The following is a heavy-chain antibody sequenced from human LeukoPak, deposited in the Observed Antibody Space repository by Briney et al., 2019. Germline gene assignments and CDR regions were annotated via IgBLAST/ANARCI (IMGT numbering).Heavy chain of an antibody. D-gene: IGHD6-13*01. CDR3: ARMAGIAAAGTWYFDY. V-gene: IGHV1-2*02. CDR1: GYTFTGCY. J-gene: IGHJ4*02. CDR2: INPNSGGT. Sequence: GASVKVSCKASGYTFTGCYMHWVRQAPGQGLEWMGWINPNSGGTNYAQKFQGRVTMTRDTSISTAYMELSRLRSDDTAVYYCARMAGIAAAGTWYFDYWGQGTLVTVSS.